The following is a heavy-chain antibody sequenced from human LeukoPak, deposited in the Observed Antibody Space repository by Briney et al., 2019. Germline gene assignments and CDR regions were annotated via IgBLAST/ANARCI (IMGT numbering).Heavy chain of an antibody. CDR1: GFTFSIYS. V-gene: IGHV3-21*01. CDR3: ARDYSGSSGLNDY. J-gene: IGHJ4*02. Sequence: GGSLRLSCAASGFTFSIYSINWVRQAPGKGLEWVSSINSDSSHIYYRDSLEGRFTLSRDNAKKSVYLQMDSLGAEDTAVYYCARDYSGSSGLNDYWGQGTLVTVSS. D-gene: IGHD3-10*01. CDR2: INSDSSHI.